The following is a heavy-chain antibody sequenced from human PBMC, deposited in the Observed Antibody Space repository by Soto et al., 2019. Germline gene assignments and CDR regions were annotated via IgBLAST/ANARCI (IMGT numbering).Heavy chain of an antibody. V-gene: IGHV2-5*01. CDR3: AHRLLRFFDCFPFDS. CDR1: GFSLSTSGVG. D-gene: IGHD3-9*01. CDR2: IYWNDDK. Sequence: SGPTLVNPTQTLTLTFTFSGFSLSTSGVGVGWIRQPPGKALEWLALIYWNDDKRYSPSLKSRLTITKDTSKNQVVLTMTNMDPVDTAIFSCAHRLLRFFDCFPFDSWGQETLVTVSS. J-gene: IGHJ4*02.